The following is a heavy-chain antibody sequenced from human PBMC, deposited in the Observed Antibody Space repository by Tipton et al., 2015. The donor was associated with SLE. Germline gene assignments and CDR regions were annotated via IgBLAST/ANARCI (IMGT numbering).Heavy chain of an antibody. Sequence: TLSLTCTVSGGSISSYYWSWIRQPPGKGLEWIGEINHSGSTNYNPSLKSRVTISVDTSKNQFSLKLSSVTAADTAVYYCASRPRGIRPIDYWGQGTLVTVSS. J-gene: IGHJ4*02. D-gene: IGHD3-16*01. CDR2: INHSGST. V-gene: IGHV4-34*01. CDR1: GGSISSYY. CDR3: ASRPRGIRPIDY.